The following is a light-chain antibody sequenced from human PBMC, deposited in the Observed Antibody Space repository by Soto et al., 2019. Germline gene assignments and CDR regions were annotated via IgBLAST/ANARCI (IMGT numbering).Light chain of an antibody. CDR1: QSLLHSNGYNY. Sequence: DIVMTQSPLSLPVTPGEPASISCRSSQSLLHSNGYNYLDWYLQKPGQSPQLLIYLGSNRASGVPDRFSGSGSGTDCTLKISRVEAEDVGVYYCMQDLQTALYTLGQGTKLEIK. V-gene: IGKV2-28*01. CDR3: MQDLQTALYT. CDR2: LGS. J-gene: IGKJ2*01.